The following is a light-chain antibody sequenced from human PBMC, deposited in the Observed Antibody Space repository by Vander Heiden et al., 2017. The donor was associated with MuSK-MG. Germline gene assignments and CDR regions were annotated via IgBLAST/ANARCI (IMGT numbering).Light chain of an antibody. V-gene: IGLV3-21*04. CDR1: NIGSES. CDR2: YDS. CDR3: QVYHRDSDHRV. J-gene: IGLJ2*01. Sequence: SYVLTQPPSVSVAPGKTASISCAGDNIGSESVHWYQQKPGQAPVLVIHYDSDRPSGIPERFSGSNSGATATLTITSVEAGDEADYDCQVYHRDSDHRVFGGGTKLTVL.